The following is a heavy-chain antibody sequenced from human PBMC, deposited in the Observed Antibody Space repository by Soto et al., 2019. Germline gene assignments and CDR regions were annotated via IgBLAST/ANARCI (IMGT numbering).Heavy chain of an antibody. Sequence: GGSLRPSCAASGFSLSNHYMSWVRMAPVKGLEWIGYSSHSGSFTIYAGSLKVRFSISRDHAQSSLYLQISSLRGDHPATIYCVASGDNFTLLDYWGQGTLLTVSS. D-gene: IGHD1-1*01. CDR2: SSHSGSFT. CDR1: GFSLSNHY. J-gene: IGHJ4*02. V-gene: IGHV3-11*06. CDR3: VASGDNFTLLDY.